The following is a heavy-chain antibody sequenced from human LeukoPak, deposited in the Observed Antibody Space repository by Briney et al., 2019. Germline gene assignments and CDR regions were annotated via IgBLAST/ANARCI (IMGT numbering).Heavy chain of an antibody. D-gene: IGHD6-13*01. CDR3: ASSSWLRGLFDY. J-gene: IGHJ4*02. CDR2: IYPGDSDT. Sequence: ESLKISCKGSGYSFTSYWIGWVRQMPGKGLEWMGIIYPGDSDTRYSPSFQGQVTIAADESISTAYLQWSSLKASDTAMYYCASSSWLRGLFDYWGQGTLVTVSS. CDR1: GYSFTSYW. V-gene: IGHV5-51*01.